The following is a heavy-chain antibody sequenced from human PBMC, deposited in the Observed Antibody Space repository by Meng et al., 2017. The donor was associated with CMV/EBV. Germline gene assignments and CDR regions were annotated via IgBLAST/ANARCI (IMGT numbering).Heavy chain of an antibody. CDR1: GFTFSSYE. CDR2: ISSSGSTI. J-gene: IGHJ6*02. CDR3: ARDYVVVVPAAIVTAYYYYGMDV. Sequence: GGSLRLSCAASGFTFSSYEMNWVRQAPGKGLEWVSYISSSGSTIYYADSVKGRFTISRDNAKNSLYPQMNSLGAEDTAVYYCARDYVVVVPAAIVTAYYYYGMDVWGQGTTVTVSS. D-gene: IGHD2-2*02. V-gene: IGHV3-48*03.